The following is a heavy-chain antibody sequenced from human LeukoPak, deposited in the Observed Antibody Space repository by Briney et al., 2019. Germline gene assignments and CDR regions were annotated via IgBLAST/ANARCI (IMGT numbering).Heavy chain of an antibody. CDR2: IRYDGSNK. CDR1: GFTFSSYG. Sequence: GGSLRLSCAASGFTFSSYGMHWVRQAPGKGLEWVAFIRYDGSNKYYADSVKGRFTISRDNSKNTLYLQMNSLRAEDTAVYYCAKVPFCSSTSCSSRWGQGTLVTVSS. V-gene: IGHV3-30*02. D-gene: IGHD2-2*01. CDR3: AKVPFCSSTSCSSR. J-gene: IGHJ4*02.